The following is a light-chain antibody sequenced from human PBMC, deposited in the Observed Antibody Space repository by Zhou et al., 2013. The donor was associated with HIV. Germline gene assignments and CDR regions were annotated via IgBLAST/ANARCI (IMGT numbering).Light chain of an antibody. CDR3: QHHGTSPAI. CDR1: ESAGTY. CDR2: GSS. Sequence: EIVLTQSPATLSLSPGERATLSCRASESAGTYLAWYQQKRGQGPRLLIYGSSTRATGIPARFSGSGSGTEFTLTISRLEPEDFAVYYCQHHGTSPAIFGQGTELEIK. V-gene: IGKV3-20*01. J-gene: IGKJ2*01.